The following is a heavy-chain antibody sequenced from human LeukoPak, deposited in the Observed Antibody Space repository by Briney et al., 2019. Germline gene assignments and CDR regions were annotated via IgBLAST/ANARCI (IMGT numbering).Heavy chain of an antibody. CDR2: IYTSGST. V-gene: IGHV4-4*07. Sequence: ASETLSLTCTVSGGSISSYYWSWTRQPAGKGLEWIGRIYTSGSTNYNPSLKSRVTMSVDTSKNQFSLKLSSVTAADTAVYYCARFKWLLGQYYFDYWGQGTLVTVSS. J-gene: IGHJ4*02. D-gene: IGHD3-22*01. CDR3: ARFKWLLGQYYFDY. CDR1: GGSISSYY.